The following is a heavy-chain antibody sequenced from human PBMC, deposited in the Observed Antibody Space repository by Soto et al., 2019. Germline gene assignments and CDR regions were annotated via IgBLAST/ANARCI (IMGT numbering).Heavy chain of an antibody. CDR2: MSYDGSNK. CDR1: GFTFSTYG. CDR3: AKGGGSYYRHPRIDH. Sequence: QVQLVESGGGVVQPGRSLRLSCAASGFTFSTYGMHWVRQAPGKGLEWVAVMSYDGSNKYYADSVRGRFTISRDNSKNTLYLQMNSLRVGDTAVYYCAKGGGSYYRHPRIDHWGQGTLLTVSS. V-gene: IGHV3-30*18. D-gene: IGHD1-26*01. J-gene: IGHJ4*02.